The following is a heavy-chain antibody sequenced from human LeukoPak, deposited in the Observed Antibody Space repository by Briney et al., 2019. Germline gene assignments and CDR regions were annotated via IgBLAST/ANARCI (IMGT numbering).Heavy chain of an antibody. CDR3: ASTEFYYGSGSHPNYYYGMDV. CDR2: IDPSDSYT. Sequence: SGESLRISCQGSGYSFTSYWISRVRQMPGKGLEWMGRIDPSDSYTNYSPSFQGHVTISADKSISTAYLQWSSLKASDTAMYYCASTEFYYGSGSHPNYYYGMDVWGQGTTVTVSS. J-gene: IGHJ6*02. D-gene: IGHD3-10*01. V-gene: IGHV5-10-1*01. CDR1: GYSFTSYW.